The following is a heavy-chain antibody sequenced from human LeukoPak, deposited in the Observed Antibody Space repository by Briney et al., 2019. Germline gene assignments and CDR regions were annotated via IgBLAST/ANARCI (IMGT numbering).Heavy chain of an antibody. CDR3: ARNRPYDAFDI. CDR1: GFTFSSYG. J-gene: IGHJ3*02. CDR2: IRYDGSIK. D-gene: IGHD2/OR15-2a*01. V-gene: IGHV3-30*02. Sequence: GGSLRLSCAASGFTFSSYGMHWVRQAPGKGLDWVAFIRYDGSIKDYADSVKGRFTISRDNAKNSLYLQMNSLRAEDTAVYYCARNRPYDAFDIWGQGTMVTVSS.